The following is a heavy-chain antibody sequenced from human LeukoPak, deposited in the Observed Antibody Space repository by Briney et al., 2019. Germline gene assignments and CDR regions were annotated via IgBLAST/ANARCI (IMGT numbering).Heavy chain of an antibody. V-gene: IGHV4-39*01. D-gene: IGHD6-13*01. CDR2: IYYSGAY. J-gene: IGHJ2*01. CDR1: GGSISSNSYY. Sequence: SETLSLTCTVSGGSISSNSYYWGWIRQPPGEGLEWIGSIYYSGAYYYNPSLRGRVTISIDTSKKQFSLKLSSVTAADTAVYYCARVLGYQVNRAARYFDLWGRGTLVTVSS. CDR3: ARVLGYQVNRAARYFDL.